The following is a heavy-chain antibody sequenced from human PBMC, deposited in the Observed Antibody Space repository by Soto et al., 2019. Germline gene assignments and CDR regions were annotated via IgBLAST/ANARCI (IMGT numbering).Heavy chain of an antibody. Sequence: LETMSLTCAVYGGSFSGYYWSWIRQPPGKGLEWIGEINHSGSTNYNPSLKSRVTISVDTSKNQFSLKLSSVTAADTAVYYCARGLVVVAATRLYGGWFDPWGQGTLVTVSS. CDR2: INHSGST. CDR1: GGSFSGYY. D-gene: IGHD2-15*01. V-gene: IGHV4-34*01. J-gene: IGHJ5*02. CDR3: ARGLVVVAATRLYGGWFDP.